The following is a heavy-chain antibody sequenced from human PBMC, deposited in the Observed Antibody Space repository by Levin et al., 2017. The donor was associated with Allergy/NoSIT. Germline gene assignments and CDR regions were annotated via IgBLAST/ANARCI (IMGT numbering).Heavy chain of an antibody. CDR3: ASPTMLKDY. CDR1: GFTFSNYA. Sequence: GGSLRLSCAASGFTFSNYAMSWVRQAPGKGLEWVAAISGSGSKTYYADSVEGRFTISRDNSENRLYLQMNSLRAEDSALYYCASPTMLKDYWGQGTLVTVSS. J-gene: IGHJ4*02. D-gene: IGHD2-8*01. CDR2: ISGSGSKT. V-gene: IGHV3-23*01.